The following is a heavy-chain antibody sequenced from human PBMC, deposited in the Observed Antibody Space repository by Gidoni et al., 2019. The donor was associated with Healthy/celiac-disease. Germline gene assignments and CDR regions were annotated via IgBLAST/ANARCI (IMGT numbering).Heavy chain of an antibody. CDR1: GGSISSGDSY. Sequence: QVQLQESGPGLVKPSQTLSLTCTVSGGSISSGDSYWSWIRQPPGKGLEWIGYIYYSGSTYYNPSLKSRVTISVDTSKNQFSLKLSSVTAADTAVYYCASIMVATISDYYYYMDVWGKGTTVTVSS. CDR2: IYYSGST. J-gene: IGHJ6*03. CDR3: ASIMVATISDYYYYMDV. D-gene: IGHD5-12*01. V-gene: IGHV4-30-4*01.